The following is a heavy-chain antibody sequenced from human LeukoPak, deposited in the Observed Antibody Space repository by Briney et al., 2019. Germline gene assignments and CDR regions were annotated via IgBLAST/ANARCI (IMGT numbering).Heavy chain of an antibody. J-gene: IGHJ2*01. Sequence: PSDTLSLTCTVSGGSIDSFYWNWIRQSPGKGLDWVGHISYSGGTRYSPSLKSRVAISLSKSKRQISLRLTSVTAADTAVYYWARDPREHYDFWSGRAHWNFDLWGRGALVAVSS. CDR1: GGSIDSFY. D-gene: IGHD3-3*01. V-gene: IGHV4-59*01. CDR2: ISYSGGT. CDR3: ARDPREHYDFWSGRAHWNFDL.